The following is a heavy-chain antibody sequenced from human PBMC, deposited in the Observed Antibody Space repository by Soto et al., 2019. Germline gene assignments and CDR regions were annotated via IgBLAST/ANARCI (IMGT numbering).Heavy chain of an antibody. D-gene: IGHD1-26*01. CDR3: GKYSGSFPVYNGMNV. J-gene: IGHJ6*02. Sequence: EVQRLESGGGLVQPGGSLRLSWEASGFPFSTSAMNWVRQSTGKGLELVSIISGTSDAAYYAESVKGRFTSSRDNSQNTLCLQRSSLGVEDRAGYYCGKYSGSFPVYNGMNVWGQGTTVTVSS. CDR2: ISGTSDAA. CDR1: GFPFSTSA. V-gene: IGHV3-23*01.